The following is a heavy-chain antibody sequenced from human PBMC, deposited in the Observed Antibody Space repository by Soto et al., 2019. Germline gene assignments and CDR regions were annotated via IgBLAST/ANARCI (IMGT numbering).Heavy chain of an antibody. V-gene: IGHV1-2*02. J-gene: IGHJ4*02. CDR2: INPNSGGT. Sequence: GASVKVSCKASGYTFTGYYMHWVRQAPGQGLEWMGWINPNSGGTNYAQKFQGRVTMTRDTSISTAYMELSRLRSDDTAVYYCARGRLLKDGYCSSTSCSGISYWGQGTLVTVSS. CDR3: ARGRLLKDGYCSSTSCSGISY. CDR1: GYTFTGYY. D-gene: IGHD2-2*01.